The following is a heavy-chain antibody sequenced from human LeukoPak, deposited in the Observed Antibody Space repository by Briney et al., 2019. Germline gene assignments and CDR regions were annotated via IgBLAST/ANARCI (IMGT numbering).Heavy chain of an antibody. CDR3: ARDDEPTWIQLWFSDYYYGMDV. D-gene: IGHD5-18*01. J-gene: IGHJ6*02. CDR2: IIPILGIA. CDR1: GGTFSSYT. Sequence: GASVKVSCKASGGTFSSYTISWVRQAPGQGLEWMGRIIPILGIANYAQKFQGRVTITADKSTSTAYMELSSLRSEDTAVYYCARDDEPTWIQLWFSDYYYGMDVWGQGTTVTVSS. V-gene: IGHV1-69*04.